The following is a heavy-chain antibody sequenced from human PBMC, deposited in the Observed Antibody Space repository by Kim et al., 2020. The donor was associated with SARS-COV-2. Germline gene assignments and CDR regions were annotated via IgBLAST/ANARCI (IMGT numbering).Heavy chain of an antibody. D-gene: IGHD6-19*01. CDR1: GFTFSSYD. CDR2: IGTAGDT. J-gene: IGHJ6*02. Sequence: GGSLRLSCAASGFTFSSYDMHWVRQATGKGLEWVSAIGTAGDTYYPGSVKGRFTISRENAKNSLYLQMNSLRAGDTAVYYCARGAPYSSGWNSLLYYYYYGMDVWGQGTTVTVSS. V-gene: IGHV3-13*01. CDR3: ARGAPYSSGWNSLLYYYYYGMDV.